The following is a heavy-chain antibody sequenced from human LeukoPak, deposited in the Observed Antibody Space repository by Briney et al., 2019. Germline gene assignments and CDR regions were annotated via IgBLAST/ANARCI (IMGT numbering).Heavy chain of an antibody. J-gene: IGHJ4*02. CDR3: ASAEPRGIIWYPY. D-gene: IGHD6-13*01. CDR2: IYHSGST. Sequence: SGTLSLTCAVSGAPISSNNWWWSWVRQPPGKGLEWIGEIYHSGSTNYNPSLKSRDTMSVDESKNQFSLKLTSVTAADTAVYYCASAEPRGIIWYPYWGQGTLVTVSS. V-gene: IGHV4-4*02. CDR1: GAPISSNNW.